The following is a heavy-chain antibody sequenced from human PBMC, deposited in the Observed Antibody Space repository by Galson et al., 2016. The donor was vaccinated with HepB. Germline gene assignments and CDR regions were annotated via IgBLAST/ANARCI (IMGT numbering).Heavy chain of an antibody. V-gene: IGHV3-73*01. CDR1: GFTFSGSA. D-gene: IGHD3-22*01. Sequence: SLRLSCAASGFTFSGSAIHWVRQASGKGLEWVGRIRSKPNNYATAYAASVKGRFTVSRDDSKNTVYLQTNSLKTEDTAVYYCTRRTYYYDRSGYSPFDYWGQGTLVTVSS. CDR3: TRRTYYYDRSGYSPFDY. CDR2: IRSKPNNYAT. J-gene: IGHJ4*02.